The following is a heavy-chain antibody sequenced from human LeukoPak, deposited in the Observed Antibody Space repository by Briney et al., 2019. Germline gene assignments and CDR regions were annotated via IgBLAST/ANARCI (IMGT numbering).Heavy chain of an antibody. J-gene: IGHJ4*02. CDR2: INPSGGST. V-gene: IGHV1-46*01. D-gene: IGHD6-19*01. Sequence: ASVKVSCKASGYTFTSYYMHWVRQAPGQGLEWMGIINPSGGSTSYAQKFQGRVTMTSDTSTSIVYMELSSLRSEDTAVYYCARGPAGYSSGWYTRYYFDYWGQGTLVTVSS. CDR3: ARGPAGYSSGWYTRYYFDY. CDR1: GYTFTSYY.